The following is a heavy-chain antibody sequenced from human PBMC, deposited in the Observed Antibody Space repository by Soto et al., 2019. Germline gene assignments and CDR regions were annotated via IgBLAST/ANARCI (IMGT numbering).Heavy chain of an antibody. V-gene: IGHV1-69*13. D-gene: IGHD2-15*01. CDR1: GSTFSSYA. J-gene: IGHJ6*02. CDR3: ARGLGYCSGGSCYALYYYYGMDV. CDR2: IIPIFGTA. Sequence: SVKVSCKASGSTFSSYAISWVRQPPGQGLEWMGGIIPIFGTANYAQKFQGRVTITADESTSRAYMELSSLRSEDTAVYYCARGLGYCSGGSCYALYYYYGMDVWGQGTTVTVSS.